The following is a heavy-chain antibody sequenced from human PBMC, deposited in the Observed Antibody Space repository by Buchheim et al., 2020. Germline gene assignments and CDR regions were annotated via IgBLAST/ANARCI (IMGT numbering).Heavy chain of an antibody. CDR1: GFTFSSYW. CDR2: IKQDGSEK. CDR3: ASEGSQKYYYYYYYMDV. Sequence: EVQLVESGGGLVQPGGSLRLSCAASGFTFSSYWMSWVRQAPGKGLEWVANIKQDGSEKYYVDSVKGRFTISRDNATTSLYLQMNSLRAEDTAVYYCASEGSQKYYYYYYYMDVWGKGTT. J-gene: IGHJ6*03. V-gene: IGHV3-7*01.